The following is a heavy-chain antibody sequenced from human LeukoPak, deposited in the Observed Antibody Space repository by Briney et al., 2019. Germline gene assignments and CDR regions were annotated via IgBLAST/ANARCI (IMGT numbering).Heavy chain of an antibody. CDR3: AKASCGRHRYPDS. J-gene: IGHJ4*02. CDR1: GFTFSSYA. CDR2: ISGSGGST. D-gene: IGHD2-21*02. V-gene: IGHV3-23*01. Sequence: GGSLRLSCAASGFTFSSYAMSWVRQAPGKGLEWVSAISGSGGSTYYADSVKGRFTISRDNSKNTLYLQMNSLRAQDTAVYNCAKASCGRHRYPDSWGQGTLVTVSS.